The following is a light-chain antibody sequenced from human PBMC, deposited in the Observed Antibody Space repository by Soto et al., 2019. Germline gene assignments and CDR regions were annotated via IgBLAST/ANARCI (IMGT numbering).Light chain of an antibody. CDR1: QSVRSN. V-gene: IGKV3-15*01. J-gene: IGKJ1*01. CDR2: GAS. CDR3: QQYNNWPRT. Sequence: EIVMTQSPATLSVSPGERATLSCRASQSVRSNVAWYQQKPGQAPRLLIYGASTRATGIPARFGGSGSGTEFTLTISSLQSEDFTVYYCQQYNNWPRTFGQGTKVEIE.